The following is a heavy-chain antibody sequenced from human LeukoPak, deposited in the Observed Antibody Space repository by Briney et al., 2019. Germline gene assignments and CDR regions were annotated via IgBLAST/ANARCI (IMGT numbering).Heavy chain of an antibody. CDR2: ISGSGGST. Sequence: PGGSLRLSCAASGFTFSSYAMSWVRQAPEKGLEWVSAISGSGGSTYYADSVKGRFTISRDKSKNTLYLQMNSLRAEDTAVYYCARDWASNPYDILTGYWYYFDYWGQGTLVTVSS. D-gene: IGHD3-9*01. V-gene: IGHV3-23*01. CDR3: ARDWASNPYDILTGYWYYFDY. J-gene: IGHJ4*02. CDR1: GFTFSSYA.